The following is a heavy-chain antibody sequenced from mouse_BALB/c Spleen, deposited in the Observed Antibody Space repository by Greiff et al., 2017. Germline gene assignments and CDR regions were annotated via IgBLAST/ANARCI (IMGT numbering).Heavy chain of an antibody. Sequence: EVQLQQSGPELMKPGASVKISCKASGYSFTSYYMHWVKQSHGKSLEWIGYIDPFNGGTSYNQKFKGKATLTVDKSSSTAYMHLSSLTSEDSAVYYCARSRSYYYGPLFDYWGQGTTLTVSS. CDR3: ARSRSYYYGPLFDY. CDR2: IDPFNGGT. D-gene: IGHD1-1*01. CDR1: GYSFTSYY. J-gene: IGHJ2*01. V-gene: IGHV1S135*01.